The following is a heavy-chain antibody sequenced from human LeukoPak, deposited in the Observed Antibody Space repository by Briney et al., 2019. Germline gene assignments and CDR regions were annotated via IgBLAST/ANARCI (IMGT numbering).Heavy chain of an antibody. Sequence: SETLSLTCTVSGGSISSSSYYWGWIRQPAGKGLEWIGRIYTSGSTNYNPSLKSRVTMSVDTSKNQFSLKLSSVTAADTAVYYCARGHDYCSGGSCYFFGYYYMDVWGKGTTVTISS. D-gene: IGHD2-15*01. V-gene: IGHV4-61*02. CDR2: IYTSGST. CDR1: GGSISSSSYY. CDR3: ARGHDYCSGGSCYFFGYYYMDV. J-gene: IGHJ6*03.